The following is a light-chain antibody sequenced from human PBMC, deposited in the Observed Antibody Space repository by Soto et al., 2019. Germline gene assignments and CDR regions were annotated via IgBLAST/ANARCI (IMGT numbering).Light chain of an antibody. CDR2: ATS. V-gene: IGKV1-39*01. Sequence: DIQMTQSPSSLSASVGDRVTITCRASQSISSYFNWYQQKPGKARKLLIYATSSLQSGVPARFSGSGSGKDFTLTISSLQPEDFATYYCQQSYSTPFTFGPGTKVDIK. CDR3: QQSYSTPFT. J-gene: IGKJ3*01. CDR1: QSISSY.